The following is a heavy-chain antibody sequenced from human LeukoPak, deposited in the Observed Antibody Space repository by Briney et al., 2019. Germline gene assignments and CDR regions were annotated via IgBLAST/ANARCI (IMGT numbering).Heavy chain of an antibody. Sequence: SETLSLTCTVSGGSISSYYRSWIRQPPGKGLEWIGYIYHSGSTYYNPSLKSRVTISVDRSKNQFSLKLSSVTAADTAVYYCARLERYCSGGSCRRVYAFDIWGQGTMVTVSS. D-gene: IGHD2-15*01. CDR2: IYHSGST. CDR3: ARLERYCSGGSCRRVYAFDI. V-gene: IGHV4-59*04. J-gene: IGHJ3*02. CDR1: GGSISSYY.